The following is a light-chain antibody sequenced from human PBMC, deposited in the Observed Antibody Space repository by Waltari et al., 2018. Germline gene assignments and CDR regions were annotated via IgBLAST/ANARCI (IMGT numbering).Light chain of an antibody. J-gene: IGKJ3*01. V-gene: IGKV3-20*01. CDR2: GTS. CDR1: QSVSSTF. Sequence: IVLTQSLGTLSLSPGERATLSCRASQSVSSTFLAWYQQRPGQAPRLLIYGTSNRATGIPDRFSGSGSGTDFTLTISRLEPEDFAVYYCQQYDSSPSIYTFGPGTKVDVK. CDR3: QQYDSSPSIYT.